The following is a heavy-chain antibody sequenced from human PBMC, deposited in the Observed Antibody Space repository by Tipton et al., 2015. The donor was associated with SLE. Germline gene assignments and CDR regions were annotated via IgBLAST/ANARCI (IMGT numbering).Heavy chain of an antibody. CDR2: IYHSGST. J-gene: IGHJ4*02. Sequence: TLSLTCAVPGYSISSGYYWGWIRQPPGKGLEWIGSIYHSGSTYYNPSLKSRVTISVDTSKNQFSLKLSSVTAADTAVYYCARDQRVARGDYWGQGTLVTVSS. D-gene: IGHD5-12*01. CDR1: GYSISSGYY. V-gene: IGHV4-38-2*02. CDR3: ARDQRVARGDY.